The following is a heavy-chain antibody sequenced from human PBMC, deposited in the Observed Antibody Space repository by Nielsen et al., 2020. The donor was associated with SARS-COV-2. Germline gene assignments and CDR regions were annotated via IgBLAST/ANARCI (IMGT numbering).Heavy chain of an antibody. J-gene: IGHJ4*02. V-gene: IGHV4-34*01. Sequence: SEALSLTCAVYGGSFSGYYWSWIRQPPGKGLEWIGEINHSGSTNYNPSLKSRVTISVDTSKNQFSLKLSSVTAADTAVYYCARVDGDSDYWGQGTLVTVSS. D-gene: IGHD4-17*01. CDR2: INHSGST. CDR3: ARVDGDSDY. CDR1: GGSFSGYY.